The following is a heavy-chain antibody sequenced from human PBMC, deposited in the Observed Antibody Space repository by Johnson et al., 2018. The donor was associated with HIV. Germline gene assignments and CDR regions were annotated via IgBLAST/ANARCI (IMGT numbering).Heavy chain of an antibody. J-gene: IGHJ3*02. D-gene: IGHD2-15*01. Sequence: MQLVESGGGLVQPGGSLRVSCAASGFTFSNYAIHWVRQAPGKGLEYVSAISGNGGSTYYANSVKGRFTISRDNSKNTLYLQMGSLRAEDMGVYYCARLRSPDAFDIWGQGTMVTVSS. CDR3: ARLRSPDAFDI. CDR1: GFTFSNYA. CDR2: ISGNGGST. V-gene: IGHV3-64*01.